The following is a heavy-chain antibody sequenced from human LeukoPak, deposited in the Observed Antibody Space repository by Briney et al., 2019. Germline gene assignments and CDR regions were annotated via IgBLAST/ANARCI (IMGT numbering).Heavy chain of an antibody. V-gene: IGHV1-2*02. D-gene: IGHD7-27*01. CDR2: INPNSGGT. CDR3: ARAGFNWGEIDY. CDR1: GGTFNSYA. J-gene: IGHJ4*02. Sequence: ASVTVSCKASGGTFNSYAISWVRQAPGQGLEWMGWINPNSGGTNYAQKFQGRVTMTRDTSISTAYMELSRLRSDDTAVYYCARAGFNWGEIDYWGQGTLVTVSS.